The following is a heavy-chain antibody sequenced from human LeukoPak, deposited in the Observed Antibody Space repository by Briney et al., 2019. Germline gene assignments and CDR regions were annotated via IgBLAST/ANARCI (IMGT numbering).Heavy chain of an antibody. CDR1: GFTFSRYW. CDR3: AREDWGTTGHSFGY. D-gene: IGHD7-27*01. Sequence: GGSLRLSCAASGFTFSRYWMHWVRQAPGKGLELVAVLWSDASNTYYADSVKGRFTISRDLSKNTLYLQMTSLRVEDTAVYYCAREDWGTTGHSFGYWGQGTLVTVSS. CDR2: LWSDASNT. V-gene: IGHV3-33*08. J-gene: IGHJ4*02.